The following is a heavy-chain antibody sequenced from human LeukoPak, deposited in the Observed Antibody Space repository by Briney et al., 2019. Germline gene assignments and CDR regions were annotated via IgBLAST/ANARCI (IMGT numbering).Heavy chain of an antibody. V-gene: IGHV3-11*01. CDR1: GFSFSDHY. D-gene: IGHD2-2*01. CDR2: MSSSDNPI. J-gene: IGHJ4*02. Sequence: GGSLRLSCAASGFSFSDHYMSWIRQAPGKGLEWVSFMSSSDNPIYYADSVKGRFTISRDNAKNSLYLQMNNLRAEDTAVYYCARDRVGSSTSCYDYWGQGTLVTVSS. CDR3: ARDRVGSSTSCYDY.